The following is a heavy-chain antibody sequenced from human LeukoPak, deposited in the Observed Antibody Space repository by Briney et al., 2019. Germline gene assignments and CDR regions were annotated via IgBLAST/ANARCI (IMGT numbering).Heavy chain of an antibody. CDR1: GFTVSSNY. Sequence: GGSLKLSCAASGFTVSSNYMSWVRQAPGKGLEWVSVIYSGGSTYYADSVKGRFTISRDNSKNTLYLQMNSLRAEDTAVYYCASGDSSSSPFDYWGQGTLVTVSS. CDR3: ASGDSSSSPFDY. CDR2: IYSGGST. D-gene: IGHD6-6*01. V-gene: IGHV3-66*01. J-gene: IGHJ4*02.